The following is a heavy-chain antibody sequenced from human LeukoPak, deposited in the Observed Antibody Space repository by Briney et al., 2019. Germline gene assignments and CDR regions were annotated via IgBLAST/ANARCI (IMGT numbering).Heavy chain of an antibody. V-gene: IGHV1-18*01. J-gene: IGHJ3*02. CDR1: GYTFTSYT. CDR3: ARNKRAGDDAFDI. D-gene: IGHD6-25*01. Sequence: ASVKVSCKASGYTFTSYTISWVRQAPGQGLEWMGRITADSGYTNYAQKLQGRVTMTTDTSTTTAYMELRSLRSDDTAVYYCARNKRAGDDAFDIWGQGTMVTVSS. CDR2: ITADSGYT.